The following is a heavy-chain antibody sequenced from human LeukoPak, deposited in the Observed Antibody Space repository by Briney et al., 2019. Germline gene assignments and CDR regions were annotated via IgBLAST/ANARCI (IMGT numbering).Heavy chain of an antibody. D-gene: IGHD6-13*01. V-gene: IGHV1-69*13. J-gene: IGHJ5*02. CDR1: GYTFTNYT. CDR2: IIPIFGTA. CDR3: AIIAAAGTGRWFDP. Sequence: ASVKVSCKASGYTFTNYTLNWVRQAPGQGLEWMGGIIPIFGTANYAQKFQGRVTITADESTSTAYMELSSLRSEDTAVYYCAIIAAAGTGRWFDPWGQGTLVTVSS.